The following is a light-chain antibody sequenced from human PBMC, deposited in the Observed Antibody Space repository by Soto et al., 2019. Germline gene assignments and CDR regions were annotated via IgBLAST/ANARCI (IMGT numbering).Light chain of an antibody. V-gene: IGKV3-20*01. CDR1: QSVRSSY. CDR3: QQYASSPPYT. J-gene: IGKJ2*01. CDR2: GAS. Sequence: EIVLTQSPGILSLSPGERATLSCRASQSVRSSYLAWYQQKPGQAPKLLIYGASNRATGIPDRFSASGSKTIFTLTISRLEPEAFAVYYCQQYASSPPYTFGQGTKLEIK.